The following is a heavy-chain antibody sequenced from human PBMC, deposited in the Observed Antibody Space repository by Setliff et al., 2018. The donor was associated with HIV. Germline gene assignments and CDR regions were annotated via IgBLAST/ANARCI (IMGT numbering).Heavy chain of an antibody. CDR2: VYYTGST. D-gene: IGHD3-22*01. V-gene: IGHV4-61*05. CDR3: ARHQGKYYDSSGYSGWFFDL. J-gene: IGHJ2*01. Sequence: PSETLSLTCTVSGGSISSSSYYWSWIRQPPGKGLEWIGYVYYTGSTNYNPSLKSRVTISIDTSKNQFSLKLSSVTAADTAVYYCARHQGKYYDSSGYSGWFFDLWGRGTLVTVSS. CDR1: GGSISSSSYY.